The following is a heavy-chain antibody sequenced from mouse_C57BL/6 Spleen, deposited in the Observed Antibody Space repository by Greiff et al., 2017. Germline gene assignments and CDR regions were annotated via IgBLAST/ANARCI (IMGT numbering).Heavy chain of an antibody. CDR3: ARRGYGYVDV. V-gene: IGHV1-69*01. CDR2: IDPSDSYT. Sequence: QVQLQQPGAELVMPGASVKLSCKASGYTFTSYWLHWVKQRPGQCLEWIGEIDPSDSYTNYNQKFKGKSTLTVDKSSSTAYMQLSSLTSEDSAVYYCARRGYGYVDVWGTGTTVTVSS. J-gene: IGHJ1*03. CDR1: GYTFTSYW.